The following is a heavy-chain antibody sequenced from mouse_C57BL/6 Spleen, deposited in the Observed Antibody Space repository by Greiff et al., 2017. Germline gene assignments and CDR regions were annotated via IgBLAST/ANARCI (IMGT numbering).Heavy chain of an antibody. CDR1: GYSFTGYY. CDR3: ARDMVTTGYFDY. V-gene: IGHV1-42*01. Sequence: EVQLQQSGPELVKPGASVKISCKASGYSFTGYYMNWVKQSPEKSLEWIGEINPSTGGTTYNQKFKAKATLTVDKSSSTAYMQLKSLTSEDSAVYYCARDMVTTGYFDYWGQGTTLTVSS. CDR2: INPSTGGT. D-gene: IGHD2-2*01. J-gene: IGHJ2*01.